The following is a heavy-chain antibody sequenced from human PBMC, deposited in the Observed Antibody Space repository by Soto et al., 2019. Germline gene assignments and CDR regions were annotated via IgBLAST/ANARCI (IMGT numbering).Heavy chain of an antibody. CDR1: GFTFSNYA. Sequence: WGSLRLSCAASGFTFSNYAMSWVRQAPGKGLEWVSAVSGSGGDTYYADSVKGRFTISRDNSKNTLSLQTNSLRVEDTAVYYCAKDVANWNAPRLGILDFWGQGILVTVSS. D-gene: IGHD1-1*01. CDR3: AKDVANWNAPRLGILDF. V-gene: IGHV3-23*01. CDR2: VSGSGGDT. J-gene: IGHJ4*02.